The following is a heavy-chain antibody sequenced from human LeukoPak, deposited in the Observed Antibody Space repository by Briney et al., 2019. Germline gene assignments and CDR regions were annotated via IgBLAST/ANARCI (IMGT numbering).Heavy chain of an antibody. CDR1: GLTFSDYY. Sequence: GGPLRLSCEASGLTFSDYYMSWIRQAPGKGLEWVSYISSSGSTIYYADSVKGRFTISRDNAKNSLYLQMNSLRAEDTAVYYCASITYYYDSSGYYYVDAFDIWGQGTMVTVSS. V-gene: IGHV3-11*04. CDR2: ISSSGSTI. CDR3: ASITYYYDSSGYYYVDAFDI. D-gene: IGHD3-22*01. J-gene: IGHJ3*02.